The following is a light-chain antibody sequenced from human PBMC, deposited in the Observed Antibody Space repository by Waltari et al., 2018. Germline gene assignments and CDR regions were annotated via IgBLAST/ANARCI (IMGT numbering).Light chain of an antibody. V-gene: IGKV3-15*01. CDR1: QSVSNT. Sequence: EIIMTQSPATLSVSPGERATLSCRASQSVSNTLAWYQQKPGQAPRLLIYGASTRATGIPARFSGSGSGTEFTLTISRLHSEDFAVYFCQQYYTWPYTFGQGTKLDIK. J-gene: IGKJ2*01. CDR2: GAS. CDR3: QQYYTWPYT.